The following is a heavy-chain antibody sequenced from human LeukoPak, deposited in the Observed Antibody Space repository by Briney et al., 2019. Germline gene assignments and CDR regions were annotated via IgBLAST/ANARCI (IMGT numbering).Heavy chain of an antibody. J-gene: IGHJ5*02. Sequence: ASVKVSCKASGYTFTSYDINWVRQATGQGLEWMGIINPSGGSTNYAQKFQGRVTITADKSTSTAYMELSSLRSEDTAVYYCARRAADFRDNWFDPWGQGTLVTVSS. D-gene: IGHD6-13*01. CDR1: GYTFTSYD. V-gene: IGHV1-46*01. CDR3: ARRAADFRDNWFDP. CDR2: INPSGGST.